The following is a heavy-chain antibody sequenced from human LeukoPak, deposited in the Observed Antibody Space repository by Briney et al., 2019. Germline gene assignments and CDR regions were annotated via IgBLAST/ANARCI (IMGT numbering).Heavy chain of an antibody. D-gene: IGHD6-13*01. V-gene: IGHV1-2*02. Sequence: ASVKVSCKASGYTFTGYYMHWVRQAPGQGLEWMGWINPNSGGTNYAQKFQGRVTMTRDTSISTAYMELSRLRSDDTAVYYCARDSSAAGYNWFDPWGQGTLVTASS. CDR1: GYTFTGYY. J-gene: IGHJ5*02. CDR3: ARDSSAAGYNWFDP. CDR2: INPNSGGT.